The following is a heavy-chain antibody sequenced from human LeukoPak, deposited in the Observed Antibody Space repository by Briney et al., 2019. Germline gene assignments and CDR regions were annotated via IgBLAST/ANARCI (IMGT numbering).Heavy chain of an antibody. CDR1: GGSMGSFY. Sequence: PSESLSLTCTVSGGSMGSFYWSWIRQPPGKGLEWIGDTHSSGGTNYNPPLKSRVTISVDTSKKQFSLKLSSVTAADTAVYYCARHGSTYSGSPRIFLQHWGQGTLVTVSS. V-gene: IGHV4-59*08. D-gene: IGHD1-26*01. J-gene: IGHJ1*01. CDR3: ARHGSTYSGSPRIFLQH. CDR2: THSSGGT.